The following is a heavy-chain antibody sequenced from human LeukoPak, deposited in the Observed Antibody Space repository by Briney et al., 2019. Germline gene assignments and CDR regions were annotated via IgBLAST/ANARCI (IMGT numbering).Heavy chain of an antibody. D-gene: IGHD6-13*01. J-gene: IGHJ4*02. CDR2: ISGSGSST. CDR1: GFTFSGYS. V-gene: IGHV3-23*01. CDR3: ATSFGPVIAAAGTGAD. Sequence: GGSLRLSCAASGFTFSGYSMNWVRQAPGKGLEWVSVISGSGSSTYYADSVKGRFTISRDNSKNTLYLQMNSLRAEDTAVYYCATSFGPVIAAAGTGADWGQGTLVTVSS.